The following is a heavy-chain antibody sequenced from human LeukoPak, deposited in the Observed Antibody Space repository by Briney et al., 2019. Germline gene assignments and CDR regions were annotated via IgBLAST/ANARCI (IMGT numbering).Heavy chain of an antibody. CDR3: ARGFLVGHSPEVYYFDY. CDR1: GGSFSGYY. Sequence: SETLSLTCAVYGGSFSGYYWSWIRQPPGKGLECIGDIHHSGTTNYSPSFKSRVTISVDTSKNQFSLRLSSVTAADTAVYYCARGFLVGHSPEVYYFDYWGQGTLVTVSS. V-gene: IGHV4-34*01. D-gene: IGHD1-26*01. J-gene: IGHJ4*02. CDR2: IHHSGTT.